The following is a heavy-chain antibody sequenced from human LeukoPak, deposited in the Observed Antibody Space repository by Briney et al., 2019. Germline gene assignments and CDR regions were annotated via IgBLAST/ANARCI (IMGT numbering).Heavy chain of an antibody. CDR2: IIPIFGTA. CDR1: GGTFSSYA. V-gene: IGHV1-69*13. D-gene: IGHD3-16*02. CDR3: ARRIARYLVNYYYYSMDV. J-gene: IGHJ6*02. Sequence: ASVKASCKASGGTFSSYAISWVRQAPGQGLEWMGGIIPIFGTANYAQKFQGRVTITADESTSTAYMELSSLRSEDTAVYHCARRIARYLVNYYYYSMDVWGQGTTVTVSS.